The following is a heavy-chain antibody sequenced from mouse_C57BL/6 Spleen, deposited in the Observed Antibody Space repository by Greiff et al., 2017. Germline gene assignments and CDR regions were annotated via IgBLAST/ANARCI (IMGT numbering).Heavy chain of an antibody. V-gene: IGHV1-82*01. CDR3: ARDYYGNFDFDY. CDR2: IYPGDGDT. CDR1: GYAFSSSW. J-gene: IGHJ2*01. D-gene: IGHD2-1*01. Sequence: VQLVESGPELVKPGASVKISCKASGYAFSSSWMNWVKQRPGKGLEWIGRIYPGDGDTNYNGKFKGKATLTADKSSSTAYMQLSSLTSEDSAVYFCARDYYGNFDFDYWGQGTTLTVSS.